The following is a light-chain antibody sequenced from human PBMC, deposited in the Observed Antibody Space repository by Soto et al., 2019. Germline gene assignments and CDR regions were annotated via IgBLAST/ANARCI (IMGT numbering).Light chain of an antibody. V-gene: IGKV1-9*01. CDR1: QGISDY. Sequence: DIQLTQSPSFLSASVGDRVTITCRASQGISDYLAWYQQKPGSDPKLLIYGASTLQSEVPSRFSGSGSGTEFSLTISSLQPEDFATYFCQQLRTYPLTFGGGTRVQIK. CDR2: GAS. CDR3: QQLRTYPLT. J-gene: IGKJ4*01.